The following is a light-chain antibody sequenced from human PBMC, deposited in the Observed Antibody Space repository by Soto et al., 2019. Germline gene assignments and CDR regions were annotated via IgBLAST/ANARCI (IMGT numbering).Light chain of an antibody. CDR3: QQYGSSPWT. V-gene: IGKV3-20*01. CDR2: GAS. Sequence: EIVLTQSPGTLSLSPGERATLSCRASQSVSSNFLAWYQQKPGQAPSLLIYGASSRATGIPDRFSGSGSGTDFTLTISRLEPEDVAVYYCQQYGSSPWTFGQGTKVEIK. J-gene: IGKJ1*01. CDR1: QSVSSNF.